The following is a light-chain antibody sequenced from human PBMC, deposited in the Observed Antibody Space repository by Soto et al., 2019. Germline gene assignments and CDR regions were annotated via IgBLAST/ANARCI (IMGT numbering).Light chain of an antibody. J-gene: IGKJ1*01. Sequence: EIQMTQSPSSLSASVGYRVTITCLASQSISSYLNWYQQKPGRAPKLLIYAASSLQSGVPSRFSGSGSGTDFTLTISSLQPEDFATYYCQQSYSTPWTFGQGTKVDIK. CDR2: AAS. V-gene: IGKV1-39*01. CDR3: QQSYSTPWT. CDR1: QSISSY.